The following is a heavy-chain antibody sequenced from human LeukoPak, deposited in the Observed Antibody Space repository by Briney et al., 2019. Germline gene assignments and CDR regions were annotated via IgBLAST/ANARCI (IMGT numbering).Heavy chain of an antibody. J-gene: IGHJ4*02. CDR2: INPNSGGT. Sequence: GASVKVSCKASGYSFTSNYIHWVRQAPGQGLEWMGRINPNSGGTNYAQKFQGRVTMTRDTSISTAYMELSRLRSDDTAVYYCARADLDGPLQQLVPFDYWGQGTLVTVSS. V-gene: IGHV1-2*06. CDR3: ARADLDGPLQQLVPFDY. CDR1: GYSFTSNY. D-gene: IGHD6-13*01.